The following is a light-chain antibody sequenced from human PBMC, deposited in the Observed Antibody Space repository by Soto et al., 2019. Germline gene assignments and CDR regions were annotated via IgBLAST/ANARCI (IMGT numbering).Light chain of an antibody. CDR3: QQYYDWPT. CDR2: GLS. V-gene: IGKV3-15*01. CDR1: QRITT. Sequence: EIVMTQSPATLSLSPGERATLSCRASQRITTVAWYQQKPGQAPRLLIYGLSIRAPGVPARFSVSGSGTELTLTISSLQSEDFAVYFCQQYYDWPTFGQGTRVEVK. J-gene: IGKJ1*01.